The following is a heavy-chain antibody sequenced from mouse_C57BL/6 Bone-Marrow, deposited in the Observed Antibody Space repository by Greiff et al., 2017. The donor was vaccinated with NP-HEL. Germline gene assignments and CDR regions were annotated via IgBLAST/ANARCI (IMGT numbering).Heavy chain of an antibody. CDR3: AYYGSSRYFDV. V-gene: IGHV1-64*01. CDR2: IPPNSGST. J-gene: IGHJ1*03. CDR1: GYTFTSYW. Sequence: QVQLQQPGAELVKPGASVKLSCKASGYTFTSYWMHWVKQRPGQGLEWIGMIPPNSGSTNYNEKFKSKATLTVDKSSSTAYMQLSSLTSEDSAVYYCAYYGSSRYFDVWGTGTTVTVSS. D-gene: IGHD1-1*01.